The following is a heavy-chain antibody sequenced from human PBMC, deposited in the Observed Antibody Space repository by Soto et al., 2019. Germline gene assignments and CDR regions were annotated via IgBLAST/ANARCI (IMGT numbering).Heavy chain of an antibody. CDR3: ARTPYSNYGIDY. CDR1: CGSFSGYY. D-gene: IGHD4-4*01. V-gene: IGHV4-34*01. J-gene: IGHJ4*02. CDR2: INHSGST. Sequence: SETLSLTCAFYCGSFSGYYWSWIRQPPGKGLEWIGEINHSGSTNYNPSLKSRVTISVDTSKNQFSLKLSSVTAADTAVYYCARTPYSNYGIDYWGQGTLVTVSS.